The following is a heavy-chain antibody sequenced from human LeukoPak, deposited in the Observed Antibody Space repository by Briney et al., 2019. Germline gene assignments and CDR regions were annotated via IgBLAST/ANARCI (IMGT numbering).Heavy chain of an antibody. Sequence: GGSLRLSCAASGFTFSSYSMNWVRQAPGKRLEWVSSISSSSSYIYYADSVKGRFTISRDNAKNSLYLQMNSLRAEDTAVYYCARLSPIDAFDTWGQGTMVTVSS. CDR1: GFTFSSYS. V-gene: IGHV3-21*01. J-gene: IGHJ3*02. D-gene: IGHD2-2*02. CDR3: ARLSPIDAFDT. CDR2: ISSSSSYI.